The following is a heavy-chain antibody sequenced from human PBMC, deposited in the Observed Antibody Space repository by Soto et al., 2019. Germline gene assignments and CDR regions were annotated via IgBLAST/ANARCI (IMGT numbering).Heavy chain of an antibody. CDR3: AKGGRFWRGYYSWFDP. J-gene: IGHJ5*02. V-gene: IGHV3-30*18. CDR2: ISYDGSNK. D-gene: IGHD3-3*01. Sequence: QVQLVESGGGVVQPGRSLRLSCAASGFTFSSYGMHWVRQAPGKGLEWVAVISYDGSNKYYADSVKGRFTISRDNSKNTLYLQMNSLRAEDTAVYYCAKGGRFWRGYYSWFDPWGQGTLVTVSS. CDR1: GFTFSSYG.